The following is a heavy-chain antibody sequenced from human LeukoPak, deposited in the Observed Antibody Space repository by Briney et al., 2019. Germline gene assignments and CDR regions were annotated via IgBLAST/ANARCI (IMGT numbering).Heavy chain of an antibody. CDR3: ARGSTNRATIARSGQYRI. D-gene: IGHD6-19*01. CDR1: GGSFSGYY. Sequence: SETLSLTCAVYGGSFSGYYWSWIRQPPGKGLEWIGGINHSGSTNYNPSLKSRVTISVDTSKNQFSLKLSSVTAADTAVYYCARGSTNRATIARSGQYRIWGQGTLVTVSS. V-gene: IGHV4-34*01. CDR2: INHSGST. J-gene: IGHJ4*02.